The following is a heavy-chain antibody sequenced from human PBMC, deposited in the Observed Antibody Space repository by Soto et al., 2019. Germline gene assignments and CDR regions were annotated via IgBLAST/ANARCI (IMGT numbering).Heavy chain of an antibody. D-gene: IGHD3-10*01. CDR3: ARGALWVRGYHYYGMDV. Sequence: ALVKVSCKASGYIFTGYFIHWVRQAPGHGLEWMGWINPYSGDTNSTQNFQGRVTMTRDTSINTLYLELARLRSDDTAVYYCARGALWVRGYHYYGMDVWGQGTSVTVSS. CDR2: INPYSGDT. J-gene: IGHJ6*02. V-gene: IGHV1-2*02. CDR1: GYIFTGYF.